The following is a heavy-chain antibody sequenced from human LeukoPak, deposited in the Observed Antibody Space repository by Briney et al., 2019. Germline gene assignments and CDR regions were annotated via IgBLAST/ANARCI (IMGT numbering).Heavy chain of an antibody. CDR3: ARGPRKYCSSTSCYGGYYYYYMDV. V-gene: IGHV4-34*01. D-gene: IGHD2-2*01. CDR1: GGSFSGYY. J-gene: IGHJ6*03. CDR2: INHSGST. Sequence: PSETLSLTCAVYGGSFSGYYWSWIRQPPGKGLEWIGEINHSGSTNYNPSLKSRVTISVDTSKNQFSLKLSSVTAADTAVYYRARGPRKYCSSTSCYGGYYYYYMDVWGKGTTVTVSS.